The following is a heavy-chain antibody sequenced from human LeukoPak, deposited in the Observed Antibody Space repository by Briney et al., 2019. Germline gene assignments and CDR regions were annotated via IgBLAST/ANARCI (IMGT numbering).Heavy chain of an antibody. J-gene: IGHJ4*02. V-gene: IGHV4-59*01. CDR2: FYYSGNT. Sequence: LETLSLTCTVSGASISSYYWSWIRQPPGKGLEWIGCFYYSGNTKYNPALESRVTISVDTSRNQVSLRLTSVTAADTAVYYCARDLSRGFGYWGQGALVTVSS. CDR3: ARDLSRGFGY. CDR1: GASISSYY.